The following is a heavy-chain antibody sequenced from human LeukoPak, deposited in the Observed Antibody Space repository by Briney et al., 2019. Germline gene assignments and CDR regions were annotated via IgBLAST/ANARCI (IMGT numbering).Heavy chain of an antibody. Sequence: GGSLRLSCAASGFTFSTQGMHWVRQAPGKGLEWVALIWYDGSNKYYADSVKGRFTISRDNSKNTLYLQINSVRAEDTAIYYCAKAPTSTTWVSDFWGQGTLVTVSS. CDR2: IWYDGSNK. D-gene: IGHD2/OR15-2a*01. CDR3: AKAPTSTTWVSDF. V-gene: IGHV3-33*06. CDR1: GFTFSTQG. J-gene: IGHJ4*02.